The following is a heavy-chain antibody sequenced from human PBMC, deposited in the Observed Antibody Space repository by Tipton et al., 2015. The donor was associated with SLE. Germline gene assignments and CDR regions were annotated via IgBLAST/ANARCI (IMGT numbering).Heavy chain of an antibody. CDR3: ARGRRGYTAYVVHDY. D-gene: IGHD5-12*01. J-gene: IGHJ4*02. CDR2: MYYSGST. CDR1: GGSISSGGYY. Sequence: LRLSCTVSGGSISSGGYYWSWIRQHPGKGLEWIGYMYYSGSTYYNPSLKSRVSISVDTSKNQFSLKLSSLTAADTAVYYCARGRRGYTAYVVHDYWGQGTQVTVSS. V-gene: IGHV4-31*03.